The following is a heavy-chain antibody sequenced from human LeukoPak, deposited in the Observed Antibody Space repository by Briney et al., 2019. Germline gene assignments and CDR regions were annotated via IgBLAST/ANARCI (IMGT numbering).Heavy chain of an antibody. V-gene: IGHV3-7*01. J-gene: IGHJ4*02. Sequence: GGSLRLSCAASGFTLSTFWMSWVRQSPGKGLEWVASIKQDGSERHYVGSVRGRFTISRDNAKNSLYLQMNSLRAEDTAVYYCARDHTYYDFWSGSGKNYFDYWGQGTLVTVSS. CDR3: ARDHTYYDFWSGSGKNYFDY. CDR2: IKQDGSER. D-gene: IGHD3-3*01. CDR1: GFTLSTFW.